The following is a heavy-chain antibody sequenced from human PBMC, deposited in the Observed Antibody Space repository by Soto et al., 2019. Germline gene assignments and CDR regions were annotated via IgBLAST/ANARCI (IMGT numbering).Heavy chain of an antibody. Sequence: QVQLVESGGGVVQPGRSLRLSCAASGFTFSSYAMHWVRQAPGKGLEWVAVISYDGSNKYYADSVKGRFTISRDNSKNTLYLQMNSLRAEDTAAYYCVRDGTGLDYWGQGTLVTVSS. CDR3: VRDGTGLDY. CDR2: ISYDGSNK. V-gene: IGHV3-30-3*01. CDR1: GFTFSSYA. J-gene: IGHJ4*02. D-gene: IGHD1-1*01.